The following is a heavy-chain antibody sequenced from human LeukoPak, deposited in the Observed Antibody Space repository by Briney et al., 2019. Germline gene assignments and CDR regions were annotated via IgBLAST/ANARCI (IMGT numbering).Heavy chain of an antibody. Sequence: SETLSLTCAVSGGSISSGGYSWSWIRQPPGKGLEWIGYIYHSGSTYYNPSLKSRVTISVDRSKNQFSLKLRSVTAADTAVYYCARYSGSYVRAFDIWGQGTMVTVSS. CDR3: ARYSGSYVRAFDI. J-gene: IGHJ3*02. D-gene: IGHD1-26*01. CDR2: IYHSGST. V-gene: IGHV4-30-2*01. CDR1: GGSISSGGYS.